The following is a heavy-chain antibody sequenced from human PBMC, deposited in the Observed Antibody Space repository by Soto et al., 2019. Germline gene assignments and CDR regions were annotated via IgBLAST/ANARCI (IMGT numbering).Heavy chain of an antibody. CDR3: AREDPVVDDVDY. V-gene: IGHV1-69*13. CDR1: GGTFSSYA. CDR2: IIPIFGTA. J-gene: IGHJ4*02. Sequence: SVKVSCKASGGTFSSYAISWVRQSPGQGLEWMGGIIPIFGTANYAQKFQGRVTITADESTSTAYMELSSLRSEDTAVYYCAREDPVVDDVDYWGQGTLVTVSS. D-gene: IGHD2-15*01.